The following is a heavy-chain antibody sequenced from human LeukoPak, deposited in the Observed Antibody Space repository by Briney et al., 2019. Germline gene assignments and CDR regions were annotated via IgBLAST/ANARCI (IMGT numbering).Heavy chain of an antibody. CDR3: ASDLRYPAN. Sequence: PGGSLRLSCAASGFTFSNYAMRWVRQAPGKGLEWVSGISGSGDSTYYADSVTGRFTISRDNSKNTLYLQMNSLRAEDTAVYYCASDLRYPANWGQGTLVTVSS. CDR1: GFTFSNYA. CDR2: ISGSGDST. D-gene: IGHD4-17*01. V-gene: IGHV3-23*01. J-gene: IGHJ4*02.